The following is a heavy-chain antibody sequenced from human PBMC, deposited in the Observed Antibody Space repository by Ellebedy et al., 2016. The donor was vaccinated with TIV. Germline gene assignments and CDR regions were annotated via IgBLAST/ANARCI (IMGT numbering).Heavy chain of an antibody. J-gene: IGHJ4*02. CDR1: GFTFSDYY. D-gene: IGHD3-10*01. V-gene: IGHV3-11*01. Sequence: PGGSLRLSCAASGFTFSDYYMTWIRQAPGKGLEWVSYISNNGGKIYYADSVKGRFTISRDNAWKSLYLQMNSLRAEDTAVYYCAKSPTGAGTFDYWGQGTLVTVSS. CDR2: ISNNGGKI. CDR3: AKSPTGAGTFDY.